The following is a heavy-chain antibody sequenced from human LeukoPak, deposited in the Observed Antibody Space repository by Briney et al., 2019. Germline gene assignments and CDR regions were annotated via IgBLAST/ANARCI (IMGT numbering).Heavy chain of an antibody. CDR1: GFAFRDSA. D-gene: IGHD3-10*01. V-gene: IGHV3-23*01. CDR3: ARVGYYSSGPFSYFDY. J-gene: IGHJ4*02. Sequence: GGSLRLSCAASGFAFRDSAMSWVRQAPGKGLEWVSLISFSGGNTYYTDSVKGRFTISRDNSKGTMYLQMNSLRVEDTAVYYCARVGYYSSGPFSYFDYWGQGTLVTVSS. CDR2: ISFSGGNT.